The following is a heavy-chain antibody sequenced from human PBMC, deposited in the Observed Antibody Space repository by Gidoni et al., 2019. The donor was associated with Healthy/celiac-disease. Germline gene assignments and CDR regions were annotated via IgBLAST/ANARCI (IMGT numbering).Heavy chain of an antibody. Sequence: QVQLVQSGAEVKKPGSSVKVSCTASGGTFSSYAISWVRQAPGQGLEWMGGIIPIFGTANYAQKFQGRVTITADESTSTAYMELSSLRSEDTAVYYCASGCSSTSCYRYDYYGMDVWGQGTTVTVSS. D-gene: IGHD2-2*01. CDR1: GGTFSSYA. CDR3: ASGCSSTSCYRYDYYGMDV. J-gene: IGHJ6*02. CDR2: IIPIFGTA. V-gene: IGHV1-69*01.